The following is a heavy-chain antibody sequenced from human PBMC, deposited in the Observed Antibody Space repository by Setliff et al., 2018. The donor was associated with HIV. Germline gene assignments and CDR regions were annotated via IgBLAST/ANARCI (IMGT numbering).Heavy chain of an antibody. CDR1: GYNFTSNW. D-gene: IGHD2-2*02. CDR2: IYPGDSDT. Sequence: GESLKISCKGSGYNFTSNWIGWVRQMPGKGLEWMGIIYPGDSDTRYSPSFQGQVTISADKSISTAYLQWSSLKASDTAMYHCARRFDQLLYRDPGPFDVWGRGTLVTVSS. J-gene: IGHJ3*01. V-gene: IGHV5-51*01. CDR3: ARRFDQLLYRDPGPFDV.